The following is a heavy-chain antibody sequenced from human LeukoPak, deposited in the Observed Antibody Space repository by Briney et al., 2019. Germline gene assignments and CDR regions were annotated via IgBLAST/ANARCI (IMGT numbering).Heavy chain of an antibody. D-gene: IGHD3-10*01. J-gene: IGHJ6*03. CDR1: GFTFSSYS. CDR2: ISSSSSYI. V-gene: IGHV3-21*01. Sequence: KPGGSLRLSCAASGFTFSSYSMNWVRQAPGKGLEWVSSISSSSSYIYYADSVKGRFTISRDNAKNSLYLQMNSLRAEDTAVYYCARAYGSGMILYYYMDVWGKGTTVTVSS. CDR3: ARAYGSGMILYYYMDV.